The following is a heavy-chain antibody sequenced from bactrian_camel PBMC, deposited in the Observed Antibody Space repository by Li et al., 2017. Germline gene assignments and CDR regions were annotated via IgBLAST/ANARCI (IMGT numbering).Heavy chain of an antibody. CDR3: AAVCGQLTH. J-gene: IGHJ4*01. V-gene: IGHV3S55*01. CDR1: GYAYGRYC. Sequence: VQLVESGGGSVQVGGSLTLSCLASGYAYGRYCMAWSRQTPEKEREAVATLRRDGETTYADSVKGRFTISRDRSKNMLYLQMNSLKTEDTAVYYCAAVCGQLTHWGQGTQVTVS. D-gene: IGHD8*01. CDR2: LRRDGET.